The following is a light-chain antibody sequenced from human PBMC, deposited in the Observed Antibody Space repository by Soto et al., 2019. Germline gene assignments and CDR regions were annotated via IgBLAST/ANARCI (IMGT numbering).Light chain of an antibody. Sequence: DIQMTQSPSTLSASVGARVTITCRASQSISSWLAWYQQKPGKAPKLLIYDASSIESGVPSRFSGSGSGTEFTLTISSLQPDDFATYYCQQYNSYPYTFGQGTKLEIK. CDR2: DAS. CDR1: QSISSW. V-gene: IGKV1-5*01. CDR3: QQYNSYPYT. J-gene: IGKJ2*01.